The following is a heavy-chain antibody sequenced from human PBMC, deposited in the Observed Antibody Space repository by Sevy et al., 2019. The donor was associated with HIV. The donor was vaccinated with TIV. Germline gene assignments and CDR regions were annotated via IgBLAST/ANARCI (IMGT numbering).Heavy chain of an antibody. Sequence: GGSVRLSCSASGFTFSSYAMHWVRQAPGKGLEYVSAISSNGGSTYYADSVKGRFTISRDNSKNTLYLQMSSLRAEDTAVYYCVKSRTYYDFWSGYYTEFDPWGQGTLVTVSS. J-gene: IGHJ5*02. CDR1: GFTFSSYA. CDR3: VKSRTYYDFWSGYYTEFDP. V-gene: IGHV3-64D*06. CDR2: ISSNGGST. D-gene: IGHD3-3*01.